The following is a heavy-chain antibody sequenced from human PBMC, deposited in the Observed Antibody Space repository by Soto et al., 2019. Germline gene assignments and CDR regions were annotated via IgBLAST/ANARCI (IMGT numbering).Heavy chain of an antibody. CDR2: INHSGST. J-gene: IGHJ4*02. Sequence: QVQLQQWGAGLLKPSETLSLTCAVYGGSFSGYYWSWIRQPPGKGLEWIGEINHSGSTNYNPSLKSRVTISVDTSKNQLSLKLSSVTAADTALYYCARVRRGIAVAGADFDYWGQGTLVTVSS. CDR3: ARVRRGIAVAGADFDY. V-gene: IGHV4-34*01. D-gene: IGHD6-19*01. CDR1: GGSFSGYY.